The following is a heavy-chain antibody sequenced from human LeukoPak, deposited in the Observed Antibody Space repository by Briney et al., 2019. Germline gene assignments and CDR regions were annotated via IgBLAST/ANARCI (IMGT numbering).Heavy chain of an antibody. V-gene: IGHV1-69*13. Sequence: SVKVSCKASGGTFSSYAISWVRQAPGQGLEWMGGIIPIFGTANYAQKFQGRVTITADESTSTAYMELSSLRSEDTAVYYCARDGCGSSTSCSEWYYYYMDVWGKGTTVTVSS. CDR1: GGTFSSYA. CDR3: ARDGCGSSTSCSEWYYYYMDV. D-gene: IGHD2-2*01. J-gene: IGHJ6*03. CDR2: IIPIFGTA.